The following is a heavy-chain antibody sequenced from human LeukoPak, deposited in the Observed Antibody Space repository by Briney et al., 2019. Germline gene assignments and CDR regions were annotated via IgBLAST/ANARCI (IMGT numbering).Heavy chain of an antibody. J-gene: IGHJ3*02. D-gene: IGHD6-13*01. Sequence: GGSLRLSCAASGFTFSDYYMSWIRQAPGKGLEWVSYISSSGSTIYYADSVKGRFTISRDNAKNSLYLQMNSLRAEDTAVYYCAKKIGGIAAAWDAFDIWGQGTMVTVFS. CDR3: AKKIGGIAAAWDAFDI. V-gene: IGHV3-11*04. CDR1: GFTFSDYY. CDR2: ISSSGSTI.